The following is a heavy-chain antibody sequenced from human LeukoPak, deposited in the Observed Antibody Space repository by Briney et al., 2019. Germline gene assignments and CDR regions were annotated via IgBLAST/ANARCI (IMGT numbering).Heavy chain of an antibody. J-gene: IGHJ4*02. V-gene: IGHV3-7*01. CDR1: GFTFSTYF. CDR2: MTPDGHEE. Sequence: PGGSLRLSCAASGFTFSTYFMGWVRQAPGKGLECVANMTPDGHEEYCVDSVKGRFTISRDNAWNSLFLQMNNLRVEDTAVYYCVIWRARQSEFDSWGQGTLVTVSS. CDR3: VIWRARQSEFDS. D-gene: IGHD3-10*01.